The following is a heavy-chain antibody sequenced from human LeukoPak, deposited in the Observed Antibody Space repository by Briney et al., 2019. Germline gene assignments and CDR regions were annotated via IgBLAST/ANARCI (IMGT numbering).Heavy chain of an antibody. Sequence: ASVKVSCKASGGTFSSYAISWVRQAPGQGLEWMGGIIPIFGTANYAQKFQGRVTITADESTRTAYMELSSLRSEDTAVYYCARVGSYSSSAGFDYWGQGTLVTVSS. D-gene: IGHD6-6*01. V-gene: IGHV1-69*13. CDR3: ARVGSYSSSAGFDY. J-gene: IGHJ4*02. CDR2: IIPIFGTA. CDR1: GGTFSSYA.